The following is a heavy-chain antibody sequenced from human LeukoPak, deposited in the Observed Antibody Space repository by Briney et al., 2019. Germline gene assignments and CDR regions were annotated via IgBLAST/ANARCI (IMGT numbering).Heavy chain of an antibody. J-gene: IGHJ4*02. CDR3: TTGSYDSSGYYYFDY. CDR2: IKSKTDGGTT. V-gene: IGHV3-15*01. Sequence: GGSLRLSCAASGFTFSNAWMSWVRQAPGKGREWVGRIKSKTDGGTTDYAAPVKGRFTISRDDSKNTLYLQMNSLKTEDTAVYYCTTGSYDSSGYYYFDYWGQGTLVTVSS. CDR1: GFTFSNAW. D-gene: IGHD3-22*01.